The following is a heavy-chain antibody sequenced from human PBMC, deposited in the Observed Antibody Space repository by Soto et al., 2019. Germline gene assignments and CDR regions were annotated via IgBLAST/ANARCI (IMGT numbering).Heavy chain of an antibody. J-gene: IGHJ4*02. Sequence: SETLSLTCTVSGGSTSSYYWSWIRQPPGKGLEWIGYIYYSGSTNYNPSLKSRVTISLDTSKNQFSLKLSSVTAADTAVYYCARSLKVPRLLIYLYDFWGQGTLVTVSS. CDR2: IYYSGST. CDR1: GGSTSSYY. D-gene: IGHD3-16*01. V-gene: IGHV4-59*08. CDR3: ARSLKVPRLLIYLYDF.